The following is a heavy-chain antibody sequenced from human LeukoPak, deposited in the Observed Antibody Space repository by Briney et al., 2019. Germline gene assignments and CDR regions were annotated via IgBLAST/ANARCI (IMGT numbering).Heavy chain of an antibody. CDR2: IYHSGST. V-gene: IGHV4-38-2*01. Sequence: SETLSLTCAVSGYSISSGYYWGWIRPPPGKGLEWIGIIYHSGSTYYNPSLKSRVTISVDTSKNQFSLKLSSVTAADTAVYYCARTTVNIAAAGTNYNWFDPWGQGTLVTVSS. J-gene: IGHJ5*02. D-gene: IGHD6-13*01. CDR3: ARTTVNIAAAGTNYNWFDP. CDR1: GYSISSGYY.